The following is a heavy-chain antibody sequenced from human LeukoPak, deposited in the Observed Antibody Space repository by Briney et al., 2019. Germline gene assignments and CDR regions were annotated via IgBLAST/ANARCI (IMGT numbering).Heavy chain of an antibody. D-gene: IGHD2-21*02. Sequence: SVKVSCKASGGTFSSYAISWVRQAPGQGLEWMGRIIPILGIANYAQKFQGRVTITADKSTSTAYMELSSLRSEDTAVYYCAREVNCGGDCYSAGNWFDPWGQGTLVTVSS. J-gene: IGHJ5*02. CDR1: GGTFSSYA. V-gene: IGHV1-69*04. CDR2: IIPILGIA. CDR3: AREVNCGGDCYSAGNWFDP.